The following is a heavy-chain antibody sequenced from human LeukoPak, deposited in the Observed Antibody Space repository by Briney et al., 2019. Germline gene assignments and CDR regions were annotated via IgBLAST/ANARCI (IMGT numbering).Heavy chain of an antibody. J-gene: IGHJ4*02. CDR3: ARGKYSSGWFDY. V-gene: IGHV3-21*01. CDR1: GFTFSSYS. Sequence: GGSLRLSCAASGFTFSSYSMSWVRQAPRKGLEWVSSITTSSTYISYADSVKGRFTISRDNAKNSLYLQMNSLRAEDTAVYYCARGKYSSGWFDYWGQGTLVTVSS. D-gene: IGHD6-19*01. CDR2: ITTSSTYI.